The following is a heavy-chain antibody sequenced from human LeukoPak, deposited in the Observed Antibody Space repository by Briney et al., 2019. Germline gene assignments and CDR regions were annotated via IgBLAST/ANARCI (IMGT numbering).Heavy chain of an antibody. CDR1: GGSISSYY. V-gene: IGHV4-59*01. J-gene: IGHJ3*02. Sequence: PPETLSLTCTVSGGSISSYYWSWIRQPPGKGLEWIGYIYYSGSTNYNPSLKSRVTISVDTSKNQFSLKLSSVTAADTAVYYCARGVVAHAFDIWGQGTMVTVSS. D-gene: IGHD2-2*01. CDR3: ARGVVAHAFDI. CDR2: IYYSGST.